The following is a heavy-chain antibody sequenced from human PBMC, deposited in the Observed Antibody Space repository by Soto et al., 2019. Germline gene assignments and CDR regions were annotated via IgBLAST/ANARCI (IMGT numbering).Heavy chain of an antibody. D-gene: IGHD2-21*02. CDR1: GFTFSGYG. Sequence: QVQLVESGGGVVQPGRSLRLSCAASGFTFSGYGIHWVRQAPGKGLEWVAVIGYDGSNKYYADSVKGQFTISRDNTKNTLYLQMNRLRAEDTAVYFCAREGDAYCGGDCYSKFDYWGQGTLVTVSS. CDR3: AREGDAYCGGDCYSKFDY. CDR2: IGYDGSNK. J-gene: IGHJ4*02. V-gene: IGHV3-33*01.